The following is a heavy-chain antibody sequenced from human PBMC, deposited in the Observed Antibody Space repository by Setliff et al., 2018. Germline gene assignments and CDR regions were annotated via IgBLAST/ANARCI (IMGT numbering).Heavy chain of an antibody. CDR1: GYTFSDYG. Sequence: ASVKVSCKASGYTFSDYGITWVRQAPGQGLEWMGWISIYTGNAYYAHKLQGRVTMTTDTSTDTAYLELRSLRSDDTAVYYCSRLVRYCTTTSCQRLSGDEYWGQGTLVTVS. CDR3: SRLVRYCTTTSCQRLSGDEY. J-gene: IGHJ4*02. D-gene: IGHD2-2*01. V-gene: IGHV1-18*01. CDR2: ISIYTGNA.